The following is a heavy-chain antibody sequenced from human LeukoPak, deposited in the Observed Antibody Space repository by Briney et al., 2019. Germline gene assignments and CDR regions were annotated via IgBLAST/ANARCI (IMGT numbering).Heavy chain of an antibody. Sequence: ASVTVSCKASGYTFNTYNINWVRQAPGQGLEWMGWISTYNDNTNYAQKFQGRVTMTTDTSTSTAYMELRSLRSDDTAVYYCARQSTRLFNTGSYYPPPAYDYWGQGTLVIVSS. CDR2: ISTYNDNT. J-gene: IGHJ4*02. D-gene: IGHD1-26*01. V-gene: IGHV1-18*01. CDR3: ARQSTRLFNTGSYYPPPAYDY. CDR1: GYTFNTYN.